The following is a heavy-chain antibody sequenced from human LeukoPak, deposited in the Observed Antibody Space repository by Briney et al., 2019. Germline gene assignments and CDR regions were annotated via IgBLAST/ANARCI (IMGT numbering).Heavy chain of an antibody. CDR1: GFIFSNFW. Sequence: PGGSLRLSCAASGFIFSNFWMHWVRQVPGKGLVWVSHINSDGRTTDYADSVRGRFTISRDNAKNTLYLQMNRLTVEDTAVYYCARDVLRYCSSTSCPNWFDPWGQGTLVTVSS. CDR3: ARDVLRYCSSTSCPNWFDP. D-gene: IGHD2-2*01. V-gene: IGHV3-74*01. J-gene: IGHJ5*02. CDR2: INSDGRTT.